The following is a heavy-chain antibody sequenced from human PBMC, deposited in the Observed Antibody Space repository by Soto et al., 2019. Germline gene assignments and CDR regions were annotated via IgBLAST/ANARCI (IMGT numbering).Heavy chain of an antibody. CDR1: GYSFTSYW. V-gene: IGHV5-51*01. CDR3: ASHLDSSCYYYPLSLSY. CDR2: IYPGDSDT. D-gene: IGHD3-22*01. Sequence: GESLKISCKGSGYSFTSYWIGWVRQMPGKGLEWMGIIYPGDSDTRYSPSFQGQVTISADKSISTAYLQWSSLTASDTAMYYCASHLDSSCYYYPLSLSYCSQGTLVTVSA. J-gene: IGHJ4*01.